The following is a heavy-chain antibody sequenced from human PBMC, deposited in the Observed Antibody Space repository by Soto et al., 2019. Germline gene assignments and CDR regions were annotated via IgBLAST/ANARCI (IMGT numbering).Heavy chain of an antibody. V-gene: IGHV3-23*01. CDR3: AKVKGSGSNYYYYGMDV. Sequence: EVQLLESGGGLIQPGGSLRLSCAASGFTFTSYAMSWVRQAPGKGLEWVSGISGSGGSTYYADSVKGRFTISRDNSKNTLYLQMNSLRAEDTAVYYCAKVKGSGSNYYYYGMDVWGQGTTVTVSS. J-gene: IGHJ6*02. D-gene: IGHD3-10*01. CDR2: ISGSGGST. CDR1: GFTFTSYA.